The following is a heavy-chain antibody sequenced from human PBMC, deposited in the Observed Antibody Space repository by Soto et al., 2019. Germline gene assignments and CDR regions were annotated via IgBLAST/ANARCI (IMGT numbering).Heavy chain of an antibody. J-gene: IGHJ6*02. CDR1: GYTFTSYA. D-gene: IGHD2-2*01. CDR3: AREVVVPAAIFGFGAAGYGMDV. Sequence: GASVKVSCKASGYTFTSYAMHWVRQAPGQRLEWMGWINAGNGNTKYSQKFQGRVTITRDTSASTAYMELSSLRSEDTAVYYCAREVVVPAAIFGFGAAGYGMDVWGQGTTVTVSS. V-gene: IGHV1-3*01. CDR2: INAGNGNT.